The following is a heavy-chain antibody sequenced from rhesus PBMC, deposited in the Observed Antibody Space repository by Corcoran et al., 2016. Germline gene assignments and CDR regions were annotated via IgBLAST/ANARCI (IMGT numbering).Heavy chain of an antibody. V-gene: IGHV4-80*01. CDR1: GASISSYW. J-gene: IGHJ6*01. CDR3: ANQVNQGGLDS. Sequence: QVQLQESGPGLVKASETLSLTSAVSGASISSYWWNWIRQPPGKGLEGIGEVKGNCGITNYNPSLKSRVTFSKDASKNQFSLKLSSVTAADTAVYYCANQVNQGGLDSWGQGVVVSVSS. D-gene: IGHD3-34*01. CDR2: VKGNCGIT.